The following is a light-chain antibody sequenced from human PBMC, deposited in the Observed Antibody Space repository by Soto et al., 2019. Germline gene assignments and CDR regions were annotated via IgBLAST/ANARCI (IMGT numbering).Light chain of an antibody. V-gene: IGKV3-15*01. CDR2: GAS. CDR3: QQYNNWPIT. J-gene: IGKJ5*01. Sequence: EIVRTQSPATLSVSPGERATLSCRASQSVSSNLAWYQQKAGQAPRLLIYGASTRATGIPARFSGSGSGTEFTLTISSLQSEDFAVYYCQQYNNWPITFGQGTRLEIK. CDR1: QSVSSN.